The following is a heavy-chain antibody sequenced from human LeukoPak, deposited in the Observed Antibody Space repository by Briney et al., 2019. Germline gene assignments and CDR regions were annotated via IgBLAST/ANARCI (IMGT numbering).Heavy chain of an antibody. CDR2: IYTSGST. J-gene: IGHJ4*02. CDR1: GGSISSGSYY. V-gene: IGHV4-61*02. D-gene: IGHD3-22*01. Sequence: PSETLSLTCTVSGGSISSGSYYWSWIRQPAGKGLEWIGRIYTSGSTNYNPSLKSRVTISVDTSMNHFSLNLSAVTAADTAVYYCARDSSLSGFLYWGQGTLVTVSS. CDR3: ARDSSLSGFLY.